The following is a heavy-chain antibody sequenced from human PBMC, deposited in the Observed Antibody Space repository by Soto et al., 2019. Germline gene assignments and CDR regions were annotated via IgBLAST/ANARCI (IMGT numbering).Heavy chain of an antibody. Sequence: GASVKVSCKASGYTFTGYYMHWVRQAPGQGLEWMGWINPNSGGTNYAQKFQGWVTMTRDTSISTAYMELSRLRSDDTAVYYCARGRYSGSPEGKKANWFDPWGQGTLVTVSS. CDR3: ARGRYSGSPEGKKANWFDP. D-gene: IGHD1-26*01. CDR2: INPNSGGT. V-gene: IGHV1-2*04. J-gene: IGHJ5*02. CDR1: GYTFTGYY.